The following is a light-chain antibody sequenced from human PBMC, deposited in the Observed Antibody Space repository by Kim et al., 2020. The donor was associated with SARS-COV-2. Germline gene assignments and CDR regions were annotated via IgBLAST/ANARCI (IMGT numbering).Light chain of an antibody. CDR1: QYIGID. J-gene: IGKJ2*01. Sequence: AIQMTQSPSSLSASVGDRVTITCRASQYIGIDLGWYQQSPGKAPRVLIYASSTLQSGVPSRFSGSGSGTHFTLTINGLQPEDSATYYCLQDTTYPYTFGQGTKLEI. CDR3: LQDTTYPYT. V-gene: IGKV1-6*01. CDR2: ASS.